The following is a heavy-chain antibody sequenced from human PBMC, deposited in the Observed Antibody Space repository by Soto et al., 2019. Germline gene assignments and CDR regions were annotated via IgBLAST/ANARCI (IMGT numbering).Heavy chain of an antibody. CDR3: VRECRYYDFWSGYRNWFDP. CDR2: INHSGST. D-gene: IGHD3-3*01. Sequence: PSETLSLTCAVYGGSFSGYYWSWIRQPPGKGLEWIGEINHSGSTNYNPSLKSRVTISVDTSKNQFSLKLSSVTAADTAVYYCVRECRYYDFWSGYRNWFDPWGQGTLVTVSS. J-gene: IGHJ5*02. V-gene: IGHV4-34*01. CDR1: GGSFSGYY.